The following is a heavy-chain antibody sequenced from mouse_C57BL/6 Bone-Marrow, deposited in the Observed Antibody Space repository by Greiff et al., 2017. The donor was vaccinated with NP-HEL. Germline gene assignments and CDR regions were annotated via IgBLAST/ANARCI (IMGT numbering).Heavy chain of an antibody. CDR3: ARYTVYPEGYFDY. V-gene: IGHV5-4*03. CDR1: GFTFSSYA. J-gene: IGHJ2*01. Sequence: EVKLMESGGGLVKPGGSLKLSCAASGFTFSSYAMSWVRQTPEKRLEWVATISDGGSYTYYPDNVKGRFTISRDNAKNNLYLQMSHLKSEDTAMYYCARYTVYPEGYFDYWGQGTTLTVSS. D-gene: IGHD2-1*01. CDR2: ISDGGSYT.